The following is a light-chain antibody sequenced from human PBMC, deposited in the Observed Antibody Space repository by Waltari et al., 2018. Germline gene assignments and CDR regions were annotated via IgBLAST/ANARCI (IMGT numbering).Light chain of an antibody. J-gene: IGLJ1*01. CDR2: EVS. Sequence: QSALTQPAPVSGSPGQSIPISCTGTSSHVGGYNYASWYQQHPGKAPKLMIYEVSNRPSGVSNRFSGSKSGNTASLTISGLQAEDEADYYCSSYTSSSTYVFGTGTKVTVL. CDR3: SSYTSSSTYV. V-gene: IGLV2-14*01. CDR1: SSHVGGYNY.